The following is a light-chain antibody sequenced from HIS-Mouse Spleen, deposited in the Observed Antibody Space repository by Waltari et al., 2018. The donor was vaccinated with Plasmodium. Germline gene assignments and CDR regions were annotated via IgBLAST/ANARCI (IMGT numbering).Light chain of an antibody. Sequence: EIVLTQSPATLSLFPGERATLSCWASQSVSSYLAWYQQKPGQAPTLLFYDASTRTTGLPARFSGSGSGTDFTLTISSLEPEDFAVYYCQQRSNWPPLTFGGGTKVEIK. CDR1: QSVSSY. CDR2: DAS. V-gene: IGKV3-11*01. CDR3: QQRSNWPPLT. J-gene: IGKJ4*01.